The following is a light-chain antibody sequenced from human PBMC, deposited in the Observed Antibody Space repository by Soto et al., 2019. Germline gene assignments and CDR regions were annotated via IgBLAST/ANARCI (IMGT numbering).Light chain of an antibody. Sequence: DIQMTQSPASLSASMGDRVTNTCRASQGITNYLAWYQQKPGKVPRLLIYAASTLQSGVPSRFSGSGSGTDFTLTINGLQPEDVATYFCQKYNRAPLTFGGGTKVDIK. J-gene: IGKJ4*01. CDR3: QKYNRAPLT. CDR2: AAS. CDR1: QGITNY. V-gene: IGKV1-27*01.